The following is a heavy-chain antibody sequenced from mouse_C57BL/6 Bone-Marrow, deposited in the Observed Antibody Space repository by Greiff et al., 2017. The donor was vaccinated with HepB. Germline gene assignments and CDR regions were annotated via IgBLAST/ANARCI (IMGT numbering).Heavy chain of an antibody. CDR1: GFTFCSYA. CDR2: ISDGGSYT. CDR3: ARVITTVVGFDY. Sequence: EVKLVESGGGLVKPGGSLKLSCAASGFTFCSYAMSWVRQTPEKRLEWVATISDGGSYTYYPDNVKGRFTISRDNAKNNLYLQMSHLKSEDTAMYYCARVITTVVGFDYWGQGTTLTVSS. V-gene: IGHV5-4*03. J-gene: IGHJ2*01. D-gene: IGHD1-1*01.